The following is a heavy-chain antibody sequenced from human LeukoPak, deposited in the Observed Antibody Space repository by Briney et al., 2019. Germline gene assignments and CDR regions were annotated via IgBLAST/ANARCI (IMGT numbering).Heavy chain of an antibody. J-gene: IGHJ4*02. CDR3: ATQSPYCGGDCPPSFDY. Sequence: GGSLRLSCAASGFTFSNYAMHWVRQAPGKGLEWVAVISYDGSNKYYADSVKGRFTISRDNSKNTLYLQMNSLRAEDTAVYYCATQSPYCGGDCPPSFDYWGQGTLVTVSS. CDR2: ISYDGSNK. D-gene: IGHD2-21*02. V-gene: IGHV3-30-3*01. CDR1: GFTFSNYA.